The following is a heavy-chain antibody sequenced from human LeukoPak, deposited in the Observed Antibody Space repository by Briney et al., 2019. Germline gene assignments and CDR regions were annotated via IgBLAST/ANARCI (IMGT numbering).Heavy chain of an antibody. Sequence: SETLSLTCTVSGGSISNYYWNWIRQPPGKGLEWIGYIYYSGSTNYNPSLKSRVTISVDTSKNQFSLKLSSVTAADTAVYYCARTTEAHSWRTRYYDYYMDVWGKGTTVTVSS. J-gene: IGHJ6*03. CDR1: GGSISNYY. CDR3: ARTTEAHSWRTRYYDYYMDV. CDR2: IYYSGST. V-gene: IGHV4-59*01. D-gene: IGHD6-13*01.